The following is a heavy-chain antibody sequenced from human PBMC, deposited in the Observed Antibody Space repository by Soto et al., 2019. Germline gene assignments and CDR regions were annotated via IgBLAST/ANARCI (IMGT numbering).Heavy chain of an antibody. V-gene: IGHV3-74*01. CDR1: GFTFSSYW. J-gene: IGHJ4*02. CDR2: INSDGSST. Sequence: PGGSLRLSCAASGFTFSSYWMHWVRQAPGKGLVWVSRINSDGSSTSYADSVKGRFTISRDNAKNTLYLQMNSLRAEDTAVYYCASGMGFLEWSFDYWGQGTLVTVSS. D-gene: IGHD3-3*01. CDR3: ASGMGFLEWSFDY.